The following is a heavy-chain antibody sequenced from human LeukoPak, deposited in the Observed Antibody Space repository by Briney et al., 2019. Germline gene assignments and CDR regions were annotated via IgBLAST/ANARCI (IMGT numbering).Heavy chain of an antibody. D-gene: IGHD5-12*01. CDR2: IIAYNGNT. Sequence: ASVKVSCMASGYTFTSYGISWVRQAPGQGLEWMGWIIAYNGNTNYAQKLQGRVTMTTDTSPSTAYMELRSLRSDDTAVYYCERIIVATIPFDYWGQGTLVTVSS. J-gene: IGHJ4*02. CDR1: GYTFTSYG. CDR3: ERIIVATIPFDY. V-gene: IGHV1-18*01.